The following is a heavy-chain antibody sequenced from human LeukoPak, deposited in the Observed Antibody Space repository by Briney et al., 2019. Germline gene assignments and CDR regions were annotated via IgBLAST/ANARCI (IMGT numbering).Heavy chain of an antibody. V-gene: IGHV3-23*01. D-gene: IGHD1-14*01. CDR1: GFTFISYA. CDR3: AKPAKTDYTDY. Sequence: GGSLRLSCAASGFTFISYAMHWVRQAPGKGLEWVSAISGSGGTTYYADSVKGRFTISRDNSKNTLYLQMNSLRAEDTALYYCAKPAKTDYTDYWGQGTLVTVSS. J-gene: IGHJ4*02. CDR2: ISGSGGTT.